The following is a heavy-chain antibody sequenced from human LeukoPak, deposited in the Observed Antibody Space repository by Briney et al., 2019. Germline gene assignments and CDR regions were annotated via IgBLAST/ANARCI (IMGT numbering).Heavy chain of an antibody. D-gene: IGHD2-21*01. V-gene: IGHV3-11*01. CDR3: ARAVVSTFVVSPGFDY. CDR2: ISSSGSTI. J-gene: IGHJ4*02. CDR1: GFTFSDYY. Sequence: GGSLRLSCAASGFTFSDYYMSWIRQAPGKGLEWVSYISSSGSTIYYADSVKGRFTISRDNAKNSLYLQMNSLRAEDTAVYYCARAVVSTFVVSPGFDYWGQGTLVTVSS.